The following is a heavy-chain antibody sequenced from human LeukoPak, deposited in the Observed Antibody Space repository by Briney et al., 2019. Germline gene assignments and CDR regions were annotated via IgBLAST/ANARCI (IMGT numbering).Heavy chain of an antibody. CDR3: ARHDYDFWSGRNWFDP. Sequence: PSETLSLTCTVSGGSISSYYWGWIRQPPGKGLEWIGSIYYSGSTYYNPSLKSRVTISVDTSKNQFSLKLSSVTAADTAVYYCARHDYDFWSGRNWFDPWGQGTLVTVSS. D-gene: IGHD3-3*01. CDR2: IYYSGST. J-gene: IGHJ5*02. CDR1: GGSISSYY. V-gene: IGHV4-39*01.